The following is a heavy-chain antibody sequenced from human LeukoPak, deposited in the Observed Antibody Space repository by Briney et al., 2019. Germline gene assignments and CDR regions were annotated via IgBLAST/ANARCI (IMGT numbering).Heavy chain of an antibody. D-gene: IGHD1-26*01. CDR2: ISYDGSNK. Sequence: GRSLRLSCAASGFTFSSYAMHWVRQAPGKGLEWVAVISYDGSNKYYADSVKGRFTISRDNSKNTLYLQMNSLRAEDTAVYYCARYRVGATDYFDYWGQGTLVTASS. CDR3: ARYRVGATDYFDY. CDR1: GFTFSSYA. V-gene: IGHV3-30-3*01. J-gene: IGHJ4*02.